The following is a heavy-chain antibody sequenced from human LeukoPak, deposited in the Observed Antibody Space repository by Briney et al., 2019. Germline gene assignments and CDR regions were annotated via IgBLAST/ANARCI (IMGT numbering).Heavy chain of an antibody. V-gene: IGHV1-58*02. Sequence: GTSVKVSCKASGFTFTSSAMQWVRRARGQRLEWIGWIVVGSGNTNYAQKFQERVTITRDMSTSTAYMELSSLRSEDTAVYYCAAKTTVVRGRYFDYWGQGTLVTVSS. D-gene: IGHD4-23*01. J-gene: IGHJ4*02. CDR2: IVVGSGNT. CDR3: AAKTTVVRGRYFDY. CDR1: GFTFTSSA.